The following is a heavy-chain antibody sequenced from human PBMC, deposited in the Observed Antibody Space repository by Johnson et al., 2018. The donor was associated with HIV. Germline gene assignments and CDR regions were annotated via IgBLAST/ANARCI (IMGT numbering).Heavy chain of an antibody. CDR2: IRYDGSNK. D-gene: IGHD4-17*01. CDR3: ARDGTFGYGDYVGRAFDI. Sequence: VQLVESGGGVVQPGGSLRLSCVASGFIFSSSGMHWVRQAPGKGLEWVAFIRYDGSNKYYADSVKGRFTISRDNSKNTLYLQMNSLRAEDTAVYYCARDGTFGYGDYVGRAFDIWGQGTMVTVSS. J-gene: IGHJ3*02. V-gene: IGHV3-30*02. CDR1: GFIFSSSG.